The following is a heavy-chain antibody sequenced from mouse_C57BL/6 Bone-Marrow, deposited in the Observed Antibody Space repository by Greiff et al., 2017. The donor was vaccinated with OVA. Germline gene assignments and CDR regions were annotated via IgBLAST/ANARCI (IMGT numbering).Heavy chain of an antibody. J-gene: IGHJ2*01. CDR3: TSYGCLGY. CDR1: GFNIKDDY. V-gene: IGHV14-4*01. D-gene: IGHD1-1*01. Sequence: EVQLVESGAELVRPGASVKLSCTASGFNIKDDYMHWVKQRPEQGLEWIGWIDPENGDTEYASKFQGKATITADTSSNTAYLQLSSLTSEDTAVYYCTSYGCLGYWGQGTTLTVSS. CDR2: IDPENGDT.